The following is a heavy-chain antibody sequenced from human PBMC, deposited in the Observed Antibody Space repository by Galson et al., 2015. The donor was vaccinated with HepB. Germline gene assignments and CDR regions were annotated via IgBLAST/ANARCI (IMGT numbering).Heavy chain of an antibody. V-gene: IGHV1-24*01. CDR3: ATDLHYGSGSYYV. Sequence: SVKVSCKVSGSTLTELSMHWVRQAPGKGLEWMGGFDPEDGETIYAQKFQGRVTMTEDTSTDTAYMELSSLRSEDTAVYYCATDLHYGSGSYYVWGQGTLVTVSS. J-gene: IGHJ4*02. CDR1: GSTLTELS. CDR2: FDPEDGET. D-gene: IGHD3-10*01.